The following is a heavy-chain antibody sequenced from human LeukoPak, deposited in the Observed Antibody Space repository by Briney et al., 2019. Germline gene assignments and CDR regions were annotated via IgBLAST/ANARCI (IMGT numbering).Heavy chain of an antibody. CDR1: GFRFEEYT. Sequence: GGSLRLSCEVSGFRFEEYTMHWVRQAPGKGLEWVSGISWNSGSIGYADSVKGRFTISRDNAKNSLYLQMNSLRAEDTALYYCAKDRDGYNYGDLDYWGQGTLVTVSS. D-gene: IGHD5-24*01. V-gene: IGHV3-9*01. J-gene: IGHJ4*02. CDR2: ISWNSGSI. CDR3: AKDRDGYNYGDLDY.